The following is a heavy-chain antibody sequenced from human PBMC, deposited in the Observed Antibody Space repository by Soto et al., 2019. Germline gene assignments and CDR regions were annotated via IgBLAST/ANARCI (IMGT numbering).Heavy chain of an antibody. CDR1: GYSISSGYY. V-gene: IGHV4-38-2*02. CDR2: IYHSGST. J-gene: IGHJ4*02. D-gene: IGHD3-3*01. CDR3: ARDPGYDFWGGVVDYFDY. Sequence: PSETLSLTCAVSGYSISSGYYWGWVRQPPGKGLEWIGSIYHSGSTYYNPSLKSRVTISVDTSKNQFSLKLSSVTAADTAVYYCARDPGYDFWGGVVDYFDYWGQGTLVTVSS.